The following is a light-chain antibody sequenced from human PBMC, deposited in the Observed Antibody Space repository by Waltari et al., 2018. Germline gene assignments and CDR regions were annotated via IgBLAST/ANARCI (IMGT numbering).Light chain of an antibody. CDR1: SPNTGARYA. J-gene: IGLJ1*01. Sequence: QSVLTPPPSVSGAPGQRVTISCTGSSPNTGARYAFHWSQQLPGAAPKLLIYADSNRHSGVPDRFSGSKSGTSASLAITGLQPDDEADYYCQSYDDRLSGSRVFGTGTKVTVL. V-gene: IGLV1-40*01. CDR3: QSYDDRLSGSRV. CDR2: ADS.